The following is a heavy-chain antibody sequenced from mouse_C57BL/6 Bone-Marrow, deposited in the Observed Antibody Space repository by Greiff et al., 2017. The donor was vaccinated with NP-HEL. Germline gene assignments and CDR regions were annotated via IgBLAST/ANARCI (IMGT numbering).Heavy chain of an antibody. CDR1: GFTFSSYA. CDR3: ARDETTVVEGFAY. D-gene: IGHD1-1*01. V-gene: IGHV5-4*01. Sequence: EVQLVESGGGLVKPGGSLKLSCAASGFTFSSYAMSWVRQTPEKRLEWVATISDGGSYTYYPDNVKGRFTITRDNAKNNLYLQMSHLNSEDTAMYYCARDETTVVEGFAYWGQGTLVTVSA. J-gene: IGHJ3*01. CDR2: ISDGGSYT.